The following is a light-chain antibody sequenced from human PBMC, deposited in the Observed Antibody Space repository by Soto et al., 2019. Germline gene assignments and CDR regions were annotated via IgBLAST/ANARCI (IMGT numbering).Light chain of an antibody. CDR3: QQYDRSPWT. CDR2: AAT. J-gene: IGKJ1*01. V-gene: IGKV3-20*01. Sequence: EFVLTQSPGTLSLSPGDSATLSCRASQSVRRDLACYQQKPGQAPRLLIYAATTRATGIPDKFSGSGSGTDFTRTISRLEPEDFAVYFCQQYDRSPWTFGPGTKVDIK. CDR1: QSVRRD.